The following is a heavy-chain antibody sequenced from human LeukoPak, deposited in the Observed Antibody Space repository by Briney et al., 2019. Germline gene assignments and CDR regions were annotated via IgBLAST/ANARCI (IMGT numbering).Heavy chain of an antibody. CDR1: GFTFSSYA. D-gene: IGHD1-26*01. CDR3: ARDKAQWELLDYGMDV. V-gene: IGHV3-23*01. CDR2: ISGSGGST. J-gene: IGHJ6*02. Sequence: PGGSLRLSCAASGFTFSSYAMSWVRQAPGQGLAWVSAISGSGGSTYYADSVKGRFTISRDNSKNTLYLQMNSLRAEDTAVYYCARDKAQWELLDYGMDVWGQGTTVTVSS.